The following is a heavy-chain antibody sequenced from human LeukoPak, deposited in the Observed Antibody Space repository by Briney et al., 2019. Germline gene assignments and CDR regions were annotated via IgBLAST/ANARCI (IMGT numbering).Heavy chain of an antibody. CDR3: VRGLGSGYSYAYGVD. J-gene: IGHJ4*02. CDR1: RFTFSSYW. CDR2: INGDGSDT. V-gene: IGHV3-74*01. D-gene: IGHD5-18*01. Sequence: GGSLRLSCAASRFTFSSYWMHWVRQAPGKGLVWVSRINGDGSDTNFADSVKGRFTISRDNAKNMLYLQMNSLRSEDTAVYYCVRGLGSGYSYAYGVDWGQGTLVTVSS.